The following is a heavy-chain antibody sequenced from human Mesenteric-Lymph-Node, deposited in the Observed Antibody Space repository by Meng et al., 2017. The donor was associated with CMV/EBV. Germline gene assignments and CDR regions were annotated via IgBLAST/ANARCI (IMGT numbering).Heavy chain of an antibody. J-gene: IGHJ3*02. CDR2: INHSGSS. CDR3: ARDIIIRGVMGSSDGFDI. Sequence: GSLTLSCAVYTGSFSGYYWTWIRQPPGKGLEWIGDINHSGSSNSNPSLKSRVTISVDTSKTQFSLILRSVTAADTAVYYCARDIIIRGVMGSSDGFDIWGRGTMVTVSS. D-gene: IGHD3-10*01. CDR1: TGSFSGYY. V-gene: IGHV4-34*01.